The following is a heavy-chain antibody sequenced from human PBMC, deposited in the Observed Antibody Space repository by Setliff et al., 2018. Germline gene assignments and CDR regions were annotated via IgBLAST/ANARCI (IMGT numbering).Heavy chain of an antibody. CDR2: ISRGSDFI. CDR3: ASAGHSGSWFPFDAFHI. J-gene: IGHJ3*02. Sequence: PGGSLRLSCTASGFSFSTSKMRWIRQTPGKGLEWVSTISRGSDFIDYADSVKGRFIVSRDNTKNSLCLQMNSLRAEDTAVYYCASAGHSGSWFPFDAFHIWGQGTMVTVSS. CDR1: GFSFSTSK. V-gene: IGHV3-21*01. D-gene: IGHD6-13*01.